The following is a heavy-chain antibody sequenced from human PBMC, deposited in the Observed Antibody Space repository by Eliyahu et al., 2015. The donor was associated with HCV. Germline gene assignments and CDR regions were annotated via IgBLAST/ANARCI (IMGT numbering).Heavy chain of an antibody. J-gene: IGHJ4*02. CDR2: ITSSSSTI. Sequence: EVQLVESGGGLVQPGGSLRLSCAASGFXFSRYSMNWVRQAPGKGLEWISYITSSSSTIYYADSVRGRFTISRDDAKNSLYLQMNSLRAEDTAVYFCARSWYGTGNTFDSWGQGALVIVSS. CDR3: ARSWYGTGNTFDS. V-gene: IGHV3-48*01. CDR1: GFXFSRYS. D-gene: IGHD3-10*01.